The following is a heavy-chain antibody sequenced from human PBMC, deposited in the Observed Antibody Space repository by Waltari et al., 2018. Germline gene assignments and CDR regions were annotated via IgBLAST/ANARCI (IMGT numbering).Heavy chain of an antibody. D-gene: IGHD2-2*02. J-gene: IGHJ6*02. CDR3: ARDPPGANTSPYYGMDV. CDR2: ISYDGSNK. V-gene: IGHV3-30*01. Sequence: QVQLVESGGGVVQPGRSLRLSCAASGFTFSSYAMHWVRQAPGKGLEWVAVISYDGSNKYYADSVKGRFTISRDNSKNTLYLQMNSLRAEDTAVYYCARDPPGANTSPYYGMDVWGQGTTVTVSS. CDR1: GFTFSSYA.